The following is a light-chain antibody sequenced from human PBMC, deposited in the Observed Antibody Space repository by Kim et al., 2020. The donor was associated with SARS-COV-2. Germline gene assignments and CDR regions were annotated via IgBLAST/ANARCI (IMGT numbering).Light chain of an antibody. Sequence: PGQTVTISCSGSNSNIGRKTVKWYRHLPGTAPKLLIYSNNLRPSRVPDRFSGSKSGTSASLAISGLQSEDEAYYYCAAWDDSLKGVFGGGTQLTVL. CDR3: AAWDDSLKGV. CDR2: SNN. J-gene: IGLJ2*01. CDR1: NSNIGRKT. V-gene: IGLV1-44*01.